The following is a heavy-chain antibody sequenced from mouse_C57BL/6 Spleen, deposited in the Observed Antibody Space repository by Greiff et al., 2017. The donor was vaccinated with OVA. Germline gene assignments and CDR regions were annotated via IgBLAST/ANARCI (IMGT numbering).Heavy chain of an antibody. J-gene: IGHJ1*03. CDR2: INPNYGTT. CDR1: GYSFTDYN. CDR3: ARSFDYGGYFDV. V-gene: IGHV1-39*01. D-gene: IGHD2-4*01. Sequence: LQESGPELVKPGASVKISCKASGYSFTDYNMNWVKQSNGKSLELIGVINPNYGTTSYNQKFKGKATLTVDQSSSTAYMQLNSLTSEDSAVYYCARSFDYGGYFDVWGTGTTVTVSS.